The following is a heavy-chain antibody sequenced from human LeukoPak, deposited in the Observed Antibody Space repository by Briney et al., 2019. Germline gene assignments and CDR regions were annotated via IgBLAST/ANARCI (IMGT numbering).Heavy chain of an antibody. J-gene: IGHJ4*02. CDR3: ASGYSGYEVFDY. V-gene: IGHV3-30*03. CDR2: ISYDGSNK. D-gene: IGHD5-12*01. Sequence: GSSLGLSCAASGFIFSSYGMHWVRQAPGKGLEWVAVISYDGSNKYYADSVKGRFTISRDNSKNTLYLRMNSLRAEDTAVYYCASGYSGYEVFDYWGQGTLVTVSS. CDR1: GFIFSSYG.